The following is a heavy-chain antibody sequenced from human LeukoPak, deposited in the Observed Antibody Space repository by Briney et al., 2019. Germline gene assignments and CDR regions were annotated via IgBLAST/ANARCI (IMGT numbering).Heavy chain of an antibody. CDR1: GVSITSDY. CDR2: INHSGST. CDR3: ARRGR. D-gene: IGHD3-16*01. V-gene: IGHV4-34*01. J-gene: IGHJ4*02. Sequence: SETLSLTCSVSGVSITSDYWSWIRQPPGKGLEWIGEINHSGSTNYNPSLKSRVTISVDTSKNQFSLKLSSVTAADTAVYYCARRGRWGQGTLVTVSS.